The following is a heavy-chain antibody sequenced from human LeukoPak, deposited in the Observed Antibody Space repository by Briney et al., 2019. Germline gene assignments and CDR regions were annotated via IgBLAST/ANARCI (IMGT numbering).Heavy chain of an antibody. V-gene: IGHV3-66*01. Sequence: GGSLRLSCAASGFTVSTNYMNWARQAPGKGLEWVSVLFSGGSTYYADSVKGRFTISRDNSKITVYLQMNSLRAEDTAVYYCARDRTPATRGFDIWGQGIMVTVSS. CDR2: LFSGGST. CDR1: GFTVSTNY. CDR3: ARDRTPATRGFDI. J-gene: IGHJ3*02. D-gene: IGHD1-26*01.